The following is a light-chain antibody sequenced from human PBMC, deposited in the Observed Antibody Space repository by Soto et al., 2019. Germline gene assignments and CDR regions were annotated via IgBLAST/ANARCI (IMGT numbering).Light chain of an antibody. Sequence: QSALTQPASVSGSPGQSITISCTGTSSDVGYYNYVSWYQHHPGKVPKLMIYEVSNRPSGVSNRFSGSKSGNTASLTISGLQAEDEADYYCSSYTTGRTQVFGGGTQLTVL. CDR2: EVS. J-gene: IGLJ3*02. V-gene: IGLV2-14*01. CDR1: SSDVGYYNY. CDR3: SSYTTGRTQV.